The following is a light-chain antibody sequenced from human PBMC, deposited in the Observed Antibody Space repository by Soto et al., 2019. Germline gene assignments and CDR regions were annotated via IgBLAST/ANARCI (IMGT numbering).Light chain of an antibody. CDR2: GIS. V-gene: IGKV3-15*01. CDR3: QQYSKWPIT. J-gene: IGKJ5*01. CDR1: QSVAKK. Sequence: EIVMTQSPATLSLSPGERATLSCRASQSVAKKLAWYQQKPGQPPRLLIYGISTRATGIPARFSGSGSGTEFSLTISSLQSEDFAVYYCQQYSKWPITFGQGTRLENK.